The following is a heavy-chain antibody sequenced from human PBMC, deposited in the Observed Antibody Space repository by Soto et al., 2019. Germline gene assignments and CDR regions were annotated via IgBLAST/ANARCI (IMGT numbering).Heavy chain of an antibody. Sequence: GGSLRLSCAASGFTFSSYAMSWVRQAPGKGLEWVSAISGSGGSTYYADSVKGWVTMTRDTSISTAYMELSRLRSDDTAVYYCARAYDFWSGYRTPHNWFDPWGQGTLVTVSS. CDR2: ISGSGGST. V-gene: IGHV3-23*01. J-gene: IGHJ5*02. CDR3: ARAYDFWSGYRTPHNWFDP. D-gene: IGHD3-3*01. CDR1: GFTFSSYA.